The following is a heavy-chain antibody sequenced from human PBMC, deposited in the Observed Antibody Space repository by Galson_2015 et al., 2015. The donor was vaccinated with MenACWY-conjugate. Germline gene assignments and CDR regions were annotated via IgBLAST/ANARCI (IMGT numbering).Heavy chain of an antibody. CDR3: AAAGSYRFDY. J-gene: IGHJ4*02. Sequence: SLRLSCAPSGFTFSTYWMHWVRQAPGKGLEWVSRIDPDGSTTDYAESMKGRFTISRDNAKNTLFLQIHSPRVEDTAVYYCAAAGSYRFDYWGQGALVTVSS. D-gene: IGHD6-13*01. CDR2: IDPDGSTT. V-gene: IGHV3-74*01. CDR1: GFTFSTYW.